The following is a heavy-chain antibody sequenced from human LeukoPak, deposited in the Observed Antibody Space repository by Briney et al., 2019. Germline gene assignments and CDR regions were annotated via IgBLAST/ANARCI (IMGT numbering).Heavy chain of an antibody. Sequence: GASVTVSCKASGYTFTGYYMHWVRQAPGQGLEWMGRINPNSGGTNYAQKFQGTVTMTRDTSISTAYMELSRLRSDDTAVYDCARDLDNIRVDLLTSTLDGGQGTLVTVTA. CDR3: ARDLDNIRVDLLTSTLD. CDR1: GYTFTGYY. CDR2: INPNSGGT. V-gene: IGHV1-2*06. J-gene: IGHJ4*02. D-gene: IGHD2-21*01.